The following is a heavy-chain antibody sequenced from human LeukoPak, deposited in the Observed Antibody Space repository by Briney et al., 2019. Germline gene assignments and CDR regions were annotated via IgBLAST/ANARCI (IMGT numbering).Heavy chain of an antibody. Sequence: LAGGSLRLSCAASGFTFSNYWMSWVRQAPGKGLEWVANIKQDGSEKYYVDSVKGRFTISRDNAKNSLYLQMNSLRAEDTAVYYCASDGFGSDYDWDYWGQGTLVTVSS. CDR3: ASDGFGSDYDWDY. J-gene: IGHJ4*02. D-gene: IGHD5-12*01. CDR2: IKQDGSEK. CDR1: GFTFSNYW. V-gene: IGHV3-7*01.